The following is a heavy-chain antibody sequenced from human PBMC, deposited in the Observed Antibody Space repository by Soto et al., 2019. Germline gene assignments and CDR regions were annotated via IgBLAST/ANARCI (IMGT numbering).Heavy chain of an antibody. J-gene: IGHJ5*02. CDR3: AEWARYCSGADCRA. V-gene: IGHV3-23*01. D-gene: IGHD2-15*01. CDR2: ISGSGTIT. CDR1: GFPFSSRA. Sequence: EVQLLESGGGLVQPGGSLILSCAASGFPFSSRAMSCVRQAPGKGLEWVSAISGSGTITYYADSVKGRFTISRDTSKNTLYLQMNSLRADDTAVYYCAEWARYCSGADCRAWGQGTLVTVSS.